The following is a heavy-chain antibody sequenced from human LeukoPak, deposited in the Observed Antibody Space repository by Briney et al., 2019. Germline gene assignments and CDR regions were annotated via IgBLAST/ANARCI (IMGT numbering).Heavy chain of an antibody. J-gene: IGHJ3*02. CDR1: GFTFRSFA. Sequence: PGGSLRLSCAASGFTFRSFAVTWVRQAPGKGLEWVSVISGSGDSTYYADSVKGRFTISRDNSKNTLYLQMTSLRAEDTAIYYCTKGSVLTIFGMAWHAFDIWGQGTVVTVSP. CDR2: ISGSGDST. D-gene: IGHD3-3*01. V-gene: IGHV3-23*01. CDR3: TKGSVLTIFGMAWHAFDI.